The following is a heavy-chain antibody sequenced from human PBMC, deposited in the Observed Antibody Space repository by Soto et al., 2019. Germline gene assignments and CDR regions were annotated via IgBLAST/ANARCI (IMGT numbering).Heavy chain of an antibody. J-gene: IGHJ4*02. CDR2: IYYIGST. Sequence: SETLSLTCTVSGRSVSSGSYYWSWIRQPPGKGLEWIGHIYYIGSTYYNPSLKSRVTISVDTSKNQFSLKLGSVTAADTAVYYCARSIAAAGHFDYWGQGALVTVSS. D-gene: IGHD6-13*01. CDR3: ARSIAAAGHFDY. V-gene: IGHV4-61*01. CDR1: GRSVSSGSYY.